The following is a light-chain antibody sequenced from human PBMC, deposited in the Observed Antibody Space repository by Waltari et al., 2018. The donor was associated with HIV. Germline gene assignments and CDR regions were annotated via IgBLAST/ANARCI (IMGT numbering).Light chain of an antibody. V-gene: IGLV2-8*01. Sequence: QSALTQPPSASGSPGQSVTTSGPGTNPDSGGYNYVSRYQQHPGKAPKLVISEVTKRPSGVPGRFSGSKSGTTASLTVSGLQAEDEADYYCSSYANKNGFYVVFGGGTRLTVL. J-gene: IGLJ2*01. CDR1: NPDSGGYNY. CDR2: EVT. CDR3: SSYANKNGFYVV.